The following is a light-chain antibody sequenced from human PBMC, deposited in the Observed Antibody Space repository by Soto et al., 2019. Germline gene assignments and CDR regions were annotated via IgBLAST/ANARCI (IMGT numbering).Light chain of an antibody. V-gene: IGKV3-11*01. CDR3: QQRSNWPRT. J-gene: IGKJ1*01. CDR2: DAS. CDR1: QSVSTY. Sequence: IVLTQCTATLSWSPGDRATLSCRASQSVSTYLAWYPHKPGQAPRPLIYDASNRATGIPARFSGSGSGTDFTLTISSLEPEDFAVYYCQQRSNWPRTFGQGTKVDI.